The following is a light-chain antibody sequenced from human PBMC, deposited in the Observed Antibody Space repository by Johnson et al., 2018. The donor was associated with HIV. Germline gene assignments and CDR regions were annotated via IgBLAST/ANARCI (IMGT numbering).Light chain of an antibody. CDR1: SSNIGNNY. CDR3: ATWDSSLSAYV. V-gene: IGLV1-51*01. CDR2: DND. J-gene: IGLJ1*01. Sequence: SVLTQPPSVSAAPVQTVTISCSGRSSNIGNNYVSWYRHLPGTAPKLLIYDNDKRPSGIPDRFSASKSGSSATLGITGLQTGDEADYYCATWDSSLSAYVFGPGTKVTIL.